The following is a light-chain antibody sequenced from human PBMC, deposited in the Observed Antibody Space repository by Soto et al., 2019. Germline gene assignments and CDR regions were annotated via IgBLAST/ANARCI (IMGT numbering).Light chain of an antibody. CDR1: QAIDTY. V-gene: IGKV1-9*01. J-gene: IGKJ5*01. Sequence: DIPLTQSPSFLSASVGDRVTITCRASQAIDTYLAWYQQKPGKAPKLLIYAASLLQSGVPSRFSGSGSGTEFTLTINSLQPEDFASYYCQQLNSFPFIFGQGTRLEIK. CDR2: AAS. CDR3: QQLNSFPFI.